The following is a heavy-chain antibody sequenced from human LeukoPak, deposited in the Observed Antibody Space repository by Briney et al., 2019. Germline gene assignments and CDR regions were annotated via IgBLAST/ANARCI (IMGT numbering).Heavy chain of an antibody. V-gene: IGHV3-30*02. D-gene: IGHD1-26*01. CDR3: AKGTATIFDY. Sequence: GGSLRLSCAASGFTFSSYGMHWVRQAPGKGPEWVAFIRYDGSNKYYADSVKGRFTISRDNSKNTLYLQMNSLRAEDTAVYYCAKGTATIFDYWGQGTLVTVSS. CDR2: IRYDGSNK. CDR1: GFTFSSYG. J-gene: IGHJ4*02.